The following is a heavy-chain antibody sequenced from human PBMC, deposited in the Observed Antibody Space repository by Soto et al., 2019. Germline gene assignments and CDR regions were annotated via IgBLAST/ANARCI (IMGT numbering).Heavy chain of an antibody. CDR3: TKEHDYGYYGWFDP. J-gene: IGHJ5*02. V-gene: IGHV3-23*01. CDR1: GFAFNSYA. D-gene: IGHD4-17*01. CDR2: ITNSGGST. Sequence: GGSLRLSCVASGFAFNSYAMTWVRQAPGKGLEWVSTITNSGGSTYYADSVKGRFTISRDNSKNTLYMQMTTLTAEDTAIYYCTKEHDYGYYGWFDPWGQGTL.